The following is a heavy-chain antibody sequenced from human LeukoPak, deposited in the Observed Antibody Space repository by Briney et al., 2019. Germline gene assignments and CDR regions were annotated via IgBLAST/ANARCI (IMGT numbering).Heavy chain of an antibody. J-gene: IGHJ4*02. V-gene: IGHV4-61*02. CDR2: IYTSGST. CDR3: ARQGGENLFDY. CDR1: GGSISSGSYY. Sequence: PSETLSLTCTVSGGSISSGSYYWSWIRQPAGKGLEWIGRIYTSGSTNYNPSLKSRVTISVDTSKNQFSLKLSSVTAADTAVYYCARQGGENLFDYWGQGTLVTVSS. D-gene: IGHD3-16*01.